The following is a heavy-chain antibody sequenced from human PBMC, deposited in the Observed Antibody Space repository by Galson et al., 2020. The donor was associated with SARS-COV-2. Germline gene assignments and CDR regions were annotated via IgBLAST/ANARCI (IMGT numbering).Heavy chain of an antibody. D-gene: IGHD2-15*01. CDR3: ARDMVVPINDPSFDY. J-gene: IGHJ4*02. V-gene: IGHV3-48*02. CDR2: ISSSSHTI. Sequence: GGSLRLSCAASGFTFSTYSMNWVRQAPGKGLEWISYISSSSHTIYYADSVKGRLPISRDNAKSSLYLQMNSLRDKDTATYYCARDMVVPINDPSFDYWGQGTLVTVSS. CDR1: GFTFSTYS.